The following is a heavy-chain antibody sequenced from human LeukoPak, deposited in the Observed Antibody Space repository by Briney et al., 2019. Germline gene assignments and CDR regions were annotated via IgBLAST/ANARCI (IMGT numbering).Heavy chain of an antibody. CDR2: ISGSGGST. Sequence: GGSLRLSCAVSGFTFSSYAMSWVRQAPGKGLEWVSAISGSGGSTYCGDSVKGRFTISRDNSKNTLYLQMNSLRAEDTAVYYCAKGTTVTYYYYYGMDVWGQGTTVTVSS. V-gene: IGHV3-23*01. D-gene: IGHD4-17*01. CDR1: GFTFSSYA. J-gene: IGHJ6*02. CDR3: AKGTTVTYYYYYGMDV.